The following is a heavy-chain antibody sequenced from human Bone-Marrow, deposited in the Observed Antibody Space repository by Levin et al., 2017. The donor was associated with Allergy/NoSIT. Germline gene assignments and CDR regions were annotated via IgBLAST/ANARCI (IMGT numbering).Heavy chain of an antibody. J-gene: IGHJ4*02. Sequence: GESLKISCAASGFTFTKSWMTWVRQAPGKGLEWVANINEDGSEKYYVDSVKGRFTISRDNVKNSVYLQMDSLGAEDTSVYYCATDVGLDWGQGTLVTVSS. CDR1: GFTFTKSW. CDR3: ATDVGLD. V-gene: IGHV3-7*01. CDR2: INEDGSEK.